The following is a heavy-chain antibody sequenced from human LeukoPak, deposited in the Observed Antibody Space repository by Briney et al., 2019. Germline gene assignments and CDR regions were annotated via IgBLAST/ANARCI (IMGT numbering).Heavy chain of an antibody. D-gene: IGHD3-9*01. CDR3: ARQVLVLRYFDY. CDR1: GGSISSSNW. Sequence: NPSETLSLTCAVSGGSISSSNWWSGGREPPGKGVEWIGEIYHSGSSNYNPSVKRRVTISVDKSKNQFSLKLSSVTAAATAVYYCARQVLVLRYFDYWGQGTLVTVFS. CDR2: IYHSGSS. V-gene: IGHV4-4*02. J-gene: IGHJ4*02.